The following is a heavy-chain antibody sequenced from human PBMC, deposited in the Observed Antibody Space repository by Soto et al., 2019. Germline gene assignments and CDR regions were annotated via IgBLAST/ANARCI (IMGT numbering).Heavy chain of an antibody. J-gene: IGHJ6*02. D-gene: IGHD3-10*01. CDR2: INPNSGGT. Sequence: ASVKVSCKASGYTFTGYYMHWVRQAPGHGLAWMGWINPNSGGTNYAQKFQGWVTMTRDTSISTAYMELSRLRSDDTAVYYCARGALLWFGESGEGMDVWGQGTTVTVSS. V-gene: IGHV1-2*04. CDR3: ARGALLWFGESGEGMDV. CDR1: GYTFTGYY.